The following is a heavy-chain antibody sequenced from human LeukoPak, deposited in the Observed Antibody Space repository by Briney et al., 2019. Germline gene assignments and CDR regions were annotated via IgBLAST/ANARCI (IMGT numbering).Heavy chain of an antibody. Sequence: PSETLFLTCTVSGGSISSSSYYWGWIRQPPGKGLEWIGSIYYSGSTYYNPSLKSRVTISVDTSKNQFSLKLSSVTAADTAVYYCARGGRLSDYWGQGTLVTVSS. V-gene: IGHV4-39*01. CDR1: GGSISSSSYY. D-gene: IGHD3-16*01. J-gene: IGHJ4*02. CDR3: ARGGRLSDY. CDR2: IYYSGST.